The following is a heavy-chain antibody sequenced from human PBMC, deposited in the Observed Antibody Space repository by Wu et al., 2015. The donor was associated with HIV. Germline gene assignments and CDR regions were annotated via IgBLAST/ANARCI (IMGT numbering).Heavy chain of an antibody. CDR1: GVSEYGFRDYG. J-gene: IGHJ5*01. CDR3: ARGVYQSGSGFLDS. V-gene: IGHV1-18*01. CDR2: ISVHNT. Sequence: QVQLVQSGNEVKKPGSSVKVSCKVVGVSEYGFRDYGISWVRQAPGQGLEWMGWISVHNTNYVKKFQGRFTMTIDTSTSTAYMELRNLRPDDTAEYYCARGVYQSGSGFLDSWGQGTLVTVAS. D-gene: IGHD3-10*01.